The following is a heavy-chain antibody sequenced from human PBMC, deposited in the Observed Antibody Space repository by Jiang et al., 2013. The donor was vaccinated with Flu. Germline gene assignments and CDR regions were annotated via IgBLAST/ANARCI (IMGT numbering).Heavy chain of an antibody. V-gene: IGHV1-69*01. D-gene: IGHD3-10*01. CDR1: GGTFSSYA. J-gene: IGHJ4*02. Sequence: SGAEVKKPGSSVKVSCKASGGTFSSYAISWVRQAPGQGLEWMGGIIPIFGTANYAQKFQGRVTITADESTGTAYMELRSLRSDDTAVYYCARLSVGLWFGELSLHDYWGQGTLVTVSS. CDR2: IIPIFGTA. CDR3: ARLSVGLWFGELSLHDY.